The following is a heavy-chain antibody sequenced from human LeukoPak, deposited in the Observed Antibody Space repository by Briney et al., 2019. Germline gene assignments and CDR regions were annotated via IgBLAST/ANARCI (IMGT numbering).Heavy chain of an antibody. CDR2: IYYSGST. V-gene: IGHV4-39*01. Sequence: PSETLSLTCTVSGGSISSSSYYWGWIRQPPGKGLEWIGSIYYSGSTYYNPSLKSRVTISVDTSKNQFSLKLNSVTAADTAVYYCARGPYYDYVWGSYRYKVYFDYWGQGTLVTVSS. J-gene: IGHJ4*02. D-gene: IGHD3-16*02. CDR1: GGSISSSSYY. CDR3: ARGPYYDYVWGSYRYKVYFDY.